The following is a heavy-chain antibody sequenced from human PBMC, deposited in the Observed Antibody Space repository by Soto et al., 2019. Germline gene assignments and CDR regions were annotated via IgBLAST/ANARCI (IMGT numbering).Heavy chain of an antibody. J-gene: IGHJ6*01. V-gene: IGHV5-51*01. CDR3: AKHISXDFDFCSGLYYYYAMDV. CDR1: GYSFTNFW. Sequence: PGESLKISGKGSGYSFTNFWVGWVRQVPGKGLDWLGIIYPGDSDTRYNPSFRGQVTISTDNSINTAYLQWNSLKASDTAIYYCAKHISXDFDFCSGLYYYYAMDVWGQGTTVTVSS. D-gene: IGHD3-3*01. CDR2: IYPGDSDT.